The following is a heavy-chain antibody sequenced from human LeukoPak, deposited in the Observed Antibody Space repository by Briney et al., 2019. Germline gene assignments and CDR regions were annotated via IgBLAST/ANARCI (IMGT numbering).Heavy chain of an antibody. CDR3: ARRSSWTNYEYFQH. J-gene: IGHJ1*01. Sequence: KPSETLSLTCGVYGGSFSGYYYSWIRQPPGKGLEWIGEINHSGYTNYNPSLKSRVTISVDTSKNHFSLKLSSVTAADTAVYYCARRSSWTNYEYFQHWDQGTLVTVSS. CDR2: INHSGYT. D-gene: IGHD6-13*01. V-gene: IGHV4-34*01. CDR1: GGSFSGYY.